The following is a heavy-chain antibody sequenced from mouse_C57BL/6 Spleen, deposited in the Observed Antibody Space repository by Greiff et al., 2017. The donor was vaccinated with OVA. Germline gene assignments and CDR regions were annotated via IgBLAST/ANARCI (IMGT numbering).Heavy chain of an antibody. D-gene: IGHD1-1*01. CDR1: GYTFTDYY. J-gene: IGHJ3*01. CDR3: ARGDYGSRAWFAY. Sequence: VQLQQSGPELVKPGASVKISCKASGYTFTDYYMNWVKQSHGKSLEWIGDINPNNGGTSYNQKFKGKATLTVDKSSSTAYMELRSLTSEDSAVYYCARGDYGSRAWFAYWGQGTLGTVSA. CDR2: INPNNGGT. V-gene: IGHV1-26*01.